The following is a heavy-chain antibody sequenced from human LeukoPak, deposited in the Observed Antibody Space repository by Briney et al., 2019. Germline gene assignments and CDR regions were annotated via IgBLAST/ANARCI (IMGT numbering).Heavy chain of an antibody. CDR2: ISSSSSYI. J-gene: IGHJ6*02. D-gene: IGHD1-1*01. CDR1: GFTFSSYS. Sequence: GSLRLSCAASGFTFSSYSMNWVRQAPGKGLEWVSSISSSSSYIYYADSMKGRFTISRDNAKNSLYLQMNSLRAEDTAVYYCARAASDTDETGTTAYYGMDVWGQGTTVTVSS. CDR3: ARAASDTDETGTTAYYGMDV. V-gene: IGHV3-21*01.